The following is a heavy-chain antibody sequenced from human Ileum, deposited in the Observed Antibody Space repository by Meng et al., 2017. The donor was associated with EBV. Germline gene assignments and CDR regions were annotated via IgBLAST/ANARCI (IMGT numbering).Heavy chain of an antibody. CDR3: ARVGQWLPIDY. CDR2: IYHSGST. J-gene: IGHJ4*02. Sequence: QLQEAGPGLVKPSGTLSLTCAVSGGSISGSNWLSWVRQPPGKGLEWIGEIYHSGSTNYNPSLKSRVTMSVDKSKNQFSLNLSSVTAADTAVYYCARVGQWLPIDYWGQGTLVTVSS. D-gene: IGHD6-19*01. V-gene: IGHV4-4*02. CDR1: GGSISGSNW.